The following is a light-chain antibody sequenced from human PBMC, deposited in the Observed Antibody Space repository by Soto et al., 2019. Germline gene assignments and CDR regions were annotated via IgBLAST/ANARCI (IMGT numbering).Light chain of an antibody. CDR3: QQANSFPWT. J-gene: IGKJ1*01. CDR1: QGINSW. CDR2: AAS. V-gene: IGKV1-12*01. Sequence: DIQITQSPSSVSASVGDRVTMTCRASQGINSWLAWYQQRPGKAPKLLIYAASNLQSGVPSRFRGSGSGTDFTLPLSRLQPEDFQTYYCQQANSFPWTFGQGTKVDIK.